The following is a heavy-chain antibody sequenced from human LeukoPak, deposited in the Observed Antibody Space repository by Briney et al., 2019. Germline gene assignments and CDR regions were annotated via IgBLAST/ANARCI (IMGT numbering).Heavy chain of an antibody. CDR3: ARGFGSSWYYFDY. D-gene: IGHD6-13*01. CDR2: IYTRGST. V-gene: IGHV4-4*07. CDR1: GGSISDYY. Sequence: SETLSLTCTVSGGSISDYYWSWIRQPAGKGLEWIGRIYTRGSTIYSPSLKSRVTMSIDTSKNQFSLKLSSVTAADTAVYYCARGFGSSWYYFDYWGQGTLVTVSS. J-gene: IGHJ4*02.